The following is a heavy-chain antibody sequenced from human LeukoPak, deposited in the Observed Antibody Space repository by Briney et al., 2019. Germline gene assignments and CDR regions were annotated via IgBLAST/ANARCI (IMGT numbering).Heavy chain of an antibody. V-gene: IGHV4-39*07. CDR3: ARNLYYYDSSGYSRALGY. CDR2: IYASGST. CDR1: GGSISSSSYY. Sequence: SETLSLTCTVSGGSISSSSYYWGWIRQPPGKGLEWIGSIYASGSTYYNPSLKSRVTISVDTSKNQFSLKLSSVTAADTAVYYCARNLYYYDSSGYSRALGYWGQGTLVTVSS. D-gene: IGHD3-22*01. J-gene: IGHJ4*02.